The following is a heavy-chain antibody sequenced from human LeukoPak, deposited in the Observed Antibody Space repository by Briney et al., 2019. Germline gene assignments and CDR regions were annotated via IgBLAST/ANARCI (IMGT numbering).Heavy chain of an antibody. CDR1: GFTFSSYG. CDR3: AKTNGYYSD. J-gene: IGHJ4*02. V-gene: IGHV3-23*01. CDR2: ISGSGGTT. Sequence: GGSLRLSCAASGFTFSSYGMNWAPQAPGRGREWVSGISGSGGTTYYADSVKGRFNISRDNSKNSLSLEVSSLRAEDTAVYYCAKTNGYYSDWGQGTLVTVSS. D-gene: IGHD3-22*01.